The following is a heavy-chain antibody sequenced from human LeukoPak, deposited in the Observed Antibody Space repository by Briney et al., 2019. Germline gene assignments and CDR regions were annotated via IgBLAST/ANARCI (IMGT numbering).Heavy chain of an antibody. CDR2: ISGSGGST. D-gene: IGHD3-22*01. CDR1: GFTFSSYA. V-gene: IGHV3-23*01. CDR3: AKEGGDDSSGYYYVGFDY. J-gene: IGHJ4*02. Sequence: GGSLRPSCATSGFTFSSYAMSWVRQAPGKGLEWVSAISGSGGSTYYADSVKGRFTISRDNSKNTLYLQMNSLRAEDTAVYYCAKEGGDDSSGYYYVGFDYWGQGTLVTVSS.